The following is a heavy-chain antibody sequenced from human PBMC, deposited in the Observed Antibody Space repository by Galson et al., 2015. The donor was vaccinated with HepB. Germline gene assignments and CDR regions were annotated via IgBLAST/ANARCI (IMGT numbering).Heavy chain of an antibody. CDR1: GYTFTGYY. CDR2: INPNSGGT. Sequence: SVKVSCKASGYTFTGYYMHWVRQAPGQGLEWMGWINPNSGGTNYAQKFQGRVTMTRDTSISTAYMELSRLRSDDTAVYYCARVSAYGSVGYFDYWGQGTLVTVSS. J-gene: IGHJ4*02. CDR3: ARVSAYGSVGYFDY. D-gene: IGHD3-10*01. V-gene: IGHV1-2*02.